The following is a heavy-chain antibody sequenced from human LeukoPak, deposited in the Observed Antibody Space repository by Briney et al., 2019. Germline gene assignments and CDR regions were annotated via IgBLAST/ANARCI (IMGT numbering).Heavy chain of an antibody. Sequence: ASVKVSCTASGYTFTSYGISWVRQAPGQGLEWMGWISAYNGNTNYAQKLQGRVTMTTDTSTSTAYMELRSLRSDDTAVYYCARDREDIVVVPAADREFLYWGQGTLVTVSS. D-gene: IGHD2-2*01. CDR2: ISAYNGNT. V-gene: IGHV1-18*01. CDR3: ARDREDIVVVPAADREFLY. CDR1: GYTFTSYG. J-gene: IGHJ4*02.